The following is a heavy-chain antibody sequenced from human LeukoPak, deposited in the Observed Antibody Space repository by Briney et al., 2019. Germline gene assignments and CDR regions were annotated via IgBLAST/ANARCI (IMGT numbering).Heavy chain of an antibody. CDR3: ATADSDGYPPDGY. Sequence: ASVKVSCKASGYTFTGYYMHWVRQAPGQGLEWMGWINPNSGGTNYAQNFQGRVTMTRDTSISTAYMELSRLRSDDTAVYYCATADSDGYPPDGYWGQGTWATVSS. J-gene: IGHJ4*02. V-gene: IGHV1-2*02. CDR1: GYTFTGYY. CDR2: INPNSGGT. D-gene: IGHD5-18*01.